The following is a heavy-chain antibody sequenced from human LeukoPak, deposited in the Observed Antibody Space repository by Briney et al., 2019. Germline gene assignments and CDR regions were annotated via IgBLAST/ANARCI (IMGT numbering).Heavy chain of an antibody. D-gene: IGHD3-9*01. V-gene: IGHV3-64D*06. Sequence: GGSLRLSCSASGFTFSSYAMHWVRQAPGKGLEYVSAVSSNGGSTYYADSVKGRFTISRDNSKNTLYLQMSSLRAEDTAVYYCVKGMEDYDILTGVLDVWGQGTTVTVSS. CDR2: VSSNGGST. CDR1: GFTFSSYA. J-gene: IGHJ6*01. CDR3: VKGMEDYDILTGVLDV.